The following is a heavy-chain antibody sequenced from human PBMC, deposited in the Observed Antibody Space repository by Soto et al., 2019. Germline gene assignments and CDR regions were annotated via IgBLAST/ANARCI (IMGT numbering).Heavy chain of an antibody. V-gene: IGHV4-59*08. CDR2: IYYSGST. J-gene: IGHJ3*02. CDR1: GGSISSYY. Sequence: SETLSLTCTVSGGSISSYYWSWIRQPPGKGLEWIGYIYYSGSTNYNPSLKSRVTISVGTSKNQFSLKLSSVTAADTAVYYCAALGATSLGAFDIWGQGTMVTVSS. CDR3: AALGATSLGAFDI. D-gene: IGHD1-26*01.